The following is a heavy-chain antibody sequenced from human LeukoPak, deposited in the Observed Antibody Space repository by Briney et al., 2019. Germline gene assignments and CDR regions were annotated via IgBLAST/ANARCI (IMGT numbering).Heavy chain of an antibody. CDR3: ARALTMVRGVNPGY. V-gene: IGHV1-18*01. J-gene: IGHJ4*02. Sequence: ASVEVSCKASGYTFTSYGISWVRQAPGQGLEWMGWISAYNGNTNYAQKLQGRVTMTRNTSISTAYMELSSLRSEDTAVYYCARALTMVRGVNPGYWGQGTLVTVSS. CDR2: ISAYNGNT. CDR1: GYTFTSYG. D-gene: IGHD3-10*01.